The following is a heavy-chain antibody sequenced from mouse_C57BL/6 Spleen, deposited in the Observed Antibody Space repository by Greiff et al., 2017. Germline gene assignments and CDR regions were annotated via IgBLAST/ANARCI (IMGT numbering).Heavy chain of an antibody. CDR1: GYTFTSYW. V-gene: IGHV1-50*01. J-gene: IGHJ2*01. Sequence: QVQLQQPGAELVKPGASMKLSCKASGYTFTSYWMQWVKQRPGQGLEWIGEIDPSDSYTNYNQKFKGKATLTVDTSSSTAYMQLSSLTSEDSAVYYCARFTTVVATDYWGQGTTLTVSS. D-gene: IGHD1-1*01. CDR3: ARFTTVVATDY. CDR2: IDPSDSYT.